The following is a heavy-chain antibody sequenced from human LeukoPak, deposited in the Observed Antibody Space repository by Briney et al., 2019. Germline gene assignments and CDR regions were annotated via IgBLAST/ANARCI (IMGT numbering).Heavy chain of an antibody. J-gene: IGHJ4*02. Sequence: ASVKVSCKVSGYTLTELSIHWVRQAPGKGLEWMGGFDPEDGETIYAQKFQGRVTMTEDTSTDTAYMELSSLRSEDTAVYYCATVSLGDNGLDYWGQGTLVTVSS. D-gene: IGHD2-21*02. V-gene: IGHV1-24*01. CDR3: ATVSLGDNGLDY. CDR2: FDPEDGET. CDR1: GYTLTELS.